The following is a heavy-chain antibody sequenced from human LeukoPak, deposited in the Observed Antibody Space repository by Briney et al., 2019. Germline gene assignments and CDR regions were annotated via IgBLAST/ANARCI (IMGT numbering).Heavy chain of an antibody. J-gene: IGHJ3*02. V-gene: IGHV5-51*01. Sequence: GESLKISCKGSGNSFSSYWIGWVRQMPGKGLEWMGIIYAGDSDTKYTPSFQGQVTISADKSISTAYLQWSSLKASDTAMYYCARPQYYYDSSPSAFDIWGQGTMVTVSS. CDR1: GNSFSSYW. CDR3: ARPQYYYDSSPSAFDI. D-gene: IGHD3-22*01. CDR2: IYAGDSDT.